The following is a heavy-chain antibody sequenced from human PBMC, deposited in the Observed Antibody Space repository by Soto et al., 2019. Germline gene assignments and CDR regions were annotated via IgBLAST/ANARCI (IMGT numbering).Heavy chain of an antibody. CDR1: GATLTGYY. J-gene: IGHJ5*02. CDR3: ARDHYVILTGSGWFDP. Sequence: GASVKVCCKASGATLTGYYMHWVRQAPGPGLEWMGWINPNSGGTNYAQKFRGWVTTTRDTSISTAYMELSRRRAGDTAVYYCARDHYVILTGSGWFDPWGQGTLVTVSS. V-gene: IGHV1-2*04. D-gene: IGHD3-9*01. CDR2: INPNSGGT.